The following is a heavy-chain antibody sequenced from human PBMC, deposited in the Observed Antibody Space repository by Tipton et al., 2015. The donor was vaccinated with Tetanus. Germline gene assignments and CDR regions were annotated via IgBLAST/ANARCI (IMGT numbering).Heavy chain of an antibody. CDR3: ARRVVTNYGFDV. J-gene: IGHJ6*02. CDR1: GFPFHSYH. V-gene: IGHV3-48*01. CDR2: IGDPRTVI. Sequence: SLRLSCATSGFPFHSYHMDWVRQAPGKGLEWVSYIGDPRTVIQYADSVKGRFTVSRDKAKNAVYLQMTNLKPDDTSVYYCARRVVTNYGFDVGRQGPTVPVS. D-gene: IGHD4-23*01.